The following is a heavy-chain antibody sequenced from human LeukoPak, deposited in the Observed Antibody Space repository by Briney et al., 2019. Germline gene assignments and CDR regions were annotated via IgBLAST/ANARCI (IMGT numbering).Heavy chain of an antibody. CDR2: IRSKTYGGTT. Sequence: GRSLRLSCTVSGFTFGDHAMSWVRQAPGKGLEWVGFIRSKTYGGTTEYAASVKGRFIISRDDSTSIAYLQMNSLRAEDTAVYYCARDGNSWLVPFRRALDYWGQGTLVTVSS. V-gene: IGHV3-49*04. D-gene: IGHD6-19*01. CDR3: ARDGNSWLVPFRRALDY. J-gene: IGHJ4*02. CDR1: GFTFGDHA.